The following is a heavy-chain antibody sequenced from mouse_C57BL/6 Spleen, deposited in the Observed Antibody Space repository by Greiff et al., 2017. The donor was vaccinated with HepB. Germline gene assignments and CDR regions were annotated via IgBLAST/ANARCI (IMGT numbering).Heavy chain of an antibody. CDR3: ASSYDGYLYYFDY. CDR1: GFTFSDYG. CDR2: ISSGSSTI. V-gene: IGHV5-17*01. Sequence: EVHLVESGGGLVKPGGSLKLSCAASGFTFSDYGMHWVRQAPEKGLEWVAYISSGSSTIYYADTVKGRFTISRDNAKNTLFLQMTSLRSEDTAMYYCASSYDGYLYYFDYWGQGTTLTVSS. J-gene: IGHJ2*01. D-gene: IGHD2-3*01.